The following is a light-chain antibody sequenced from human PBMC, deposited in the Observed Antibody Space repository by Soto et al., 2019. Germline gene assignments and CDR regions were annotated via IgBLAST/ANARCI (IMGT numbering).Light chain of an antibody. J-gene: IGKJ4*01. CDR1: QSVISSY. CDR3: QHYGSALALT. V-gene: IGKV3-20*01. Sequence: EIVLTQSPGTLSLSPGERATLSCRASQSVISSYLAWYQQKPGQAPRLLIYGASSRTTGIPDRFSGSGSGTDFTLTISRLEPEDFAGDYCQHYGSALALTFGGGTKVEIK. CDR2: GAS.